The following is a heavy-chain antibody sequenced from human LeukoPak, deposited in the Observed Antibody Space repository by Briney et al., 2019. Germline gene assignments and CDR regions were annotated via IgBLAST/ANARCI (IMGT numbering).Heavy chain of an antibody. CDR3: ARDLGATITIYYFDY. V-gene: IGHV1-18*01. Sequence: GASVKVSCKASGYTFTSYGISWVRQAPGQGVERMGWISAYNGNTNYAQKLQGRVTMTTDTSTSTAYMELRSLRSDDTAVYYCARDLGATITIYYFDYWGQGTLVTVSS. CDR1: GYTFTSYG. D-gene: IGHD5-12*01. J-gene: IGHJ4*02. CDR2: ISAYNGNT.